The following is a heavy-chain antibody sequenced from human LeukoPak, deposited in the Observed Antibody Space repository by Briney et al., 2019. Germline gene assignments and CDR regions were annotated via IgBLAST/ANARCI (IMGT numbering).Heavy chain of an antibody. CDR3: ARHSVRRTYYFDN. CDR2: IYPGDSDI. Sequence: GESLKISCKASGYSFSSYWIGWVRQMPGKGLEWMGIIYPGDSDIRYSPSFQGQVTISADKSITTAYLQWSSLKASDSGIYYCARHSVRRTYYFDNWGQGTLVTVSS. V-gene: IGHV5-51*01. CDR1: GYSFSSYW. J-gene: IGHJ4*02. D-gene: IGHD3-10*02.